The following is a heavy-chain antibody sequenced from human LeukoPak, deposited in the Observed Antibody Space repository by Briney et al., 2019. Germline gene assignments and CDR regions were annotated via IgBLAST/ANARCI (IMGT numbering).Heavy chain of an antibody. CDR3: AREKMVGAAKLLDY. J-gene: IGHJ4*02. CDR1: GYTFTGYY. CDR2: INPNSGGT. Sequence: ASVKVSCKASGYTFTGYYLHWVRQAPGQGLEWMGWINPNSGGTNYAQKFQGRVTMTRETSISTAHMELSRLRSDDTAVYFCAREKMVGAAKLLDYWGQGTLVTVSS. V-gene: IGHV1-2*02. D-gene: IGHD2-15*01.